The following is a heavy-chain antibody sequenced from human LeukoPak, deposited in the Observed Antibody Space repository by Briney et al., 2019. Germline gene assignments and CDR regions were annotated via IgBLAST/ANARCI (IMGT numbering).Heavy chain of an antibody. CDR2: ISDSGGST. J-gene: IGHJ4*02. Sequence: GGSLRLSCAVSEITLSNYGMSWVRQAPGKGLEWVAGISDSGGSTNYADSVKGRFTISRDNPKNTLYLQMNSLRAEDTAVYFCAKRGVVIRVILVGFHKEAYYFDSWGQGALVTVSS. D-gene: IGHD3-22*01. V-gene: IGHV3-23*01. CDR1: EITLSNYG. CDR3: AKRGVVIRVILVGFHKEAYYFDS.